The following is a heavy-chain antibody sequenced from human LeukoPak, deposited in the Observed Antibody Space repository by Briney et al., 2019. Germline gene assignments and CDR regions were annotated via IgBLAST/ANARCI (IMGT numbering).Heavy chain of an antibody. CDR1: GYTFTSYD. CDR2: MNPNSGNT. D-gene: IGHD1-26*01. V-gene: IGHV1-8*01. J-gene: IGHJ5*02. CDR3: AREKHYSGRTRWFDP. Sequence: ASVKVSCKASGYTFTSYDINWVRQATGQGLEWMGWMNPNSGNTDYAQKFQGRVTMTRNTSISTAYMELSSLRSEDTAVYYCAREKHYSGRTRWFDPWGQGTLVTVSS.